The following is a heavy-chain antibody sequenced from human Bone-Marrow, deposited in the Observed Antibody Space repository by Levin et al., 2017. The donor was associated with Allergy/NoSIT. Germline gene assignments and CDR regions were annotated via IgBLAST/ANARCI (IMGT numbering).Heavy chain of an antibody. CDR1: GFTFSGYW. Sequence: GGSLRLSCASSGFTFSGYWMAWVRQAPGKGLEWVANINRDGGDGNYVDSVKGRFTISRDNARNSLDLQMNSLRAEDPAVYYCARNVEWSGEFWGEGTLVTVSS. J-gene: IGHJ4*02. V-gene: IGHV3-7*02. CDR2: INRDGGDG. D-gene: IGHD3-10*01. CDR3: ARNVEWSGEF.